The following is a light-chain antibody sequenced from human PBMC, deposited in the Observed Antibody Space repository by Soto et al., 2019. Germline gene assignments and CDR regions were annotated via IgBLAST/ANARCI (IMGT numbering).Light chain of an antibody. J-gene: IGKJ1*01. CDR2: QAS. CDR1: QSISSW. Sequence: DIQMTQSPSTLSASVGDRVTITCRASQSISSWLAWYQQKPGKAPKLLIYQASNLQSGVPSRLSGSGSGTELTLTISSLQPDGFATYYCQQYNSYPWAFGQGTKVDIK. CDR3: QQYNSYPWA. V-gene: IGKV1-5*03.